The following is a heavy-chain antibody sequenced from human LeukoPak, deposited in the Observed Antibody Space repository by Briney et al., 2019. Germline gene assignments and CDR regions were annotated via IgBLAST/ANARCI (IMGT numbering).Heavy chain of an antibody. Sequence: GGSLRLPCAASGFTFNNAWMNWVRQAPGKGLEWVGRIKSKTDGGTTDYAAPVKGRFTISRDDSKNTLYLQMNSLKTEDTAVYYCTTGYCSGGSCFDYWGQGTLVTVSS. CDR3: TTGYCSGGSCFDY. D-gene: IGHD2-15*01. CDR1: GFTFNNAW. CDR2: IKSKTDGGTT. J-gene: IGHJ4*02. V-gene: IGHV3-15*01.